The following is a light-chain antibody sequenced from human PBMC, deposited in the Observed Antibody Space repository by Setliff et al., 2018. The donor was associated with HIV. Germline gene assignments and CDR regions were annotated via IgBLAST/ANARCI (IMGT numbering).Light chain of an antibody. Sequence: SALAQPASVSGSPGQSITISCTGTSSDVGGYNYVSWYQQYPGKAPKLMIYDVSKRPSGVSNRFSGSKSGNTASLTISGLQAEDEADYYCSSYTSSSTYVFGSGTKV. V-gene: IGLV2-14*01. J-gene: IGLJ1*01. CDR3: SSYTSSSTYV. CDR1: SSDVGGYNY. CDR2: DVS.